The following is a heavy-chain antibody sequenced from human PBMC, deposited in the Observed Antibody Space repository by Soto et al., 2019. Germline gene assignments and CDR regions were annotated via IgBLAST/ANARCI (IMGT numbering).Heavy chain of an antibody. CDR1: GCSFSSYG. Sequence: GGSLRLSCAACGCSFSSYGMHWVRQAPGKGLEWVAVIWHDGSKKYYADSVKGRLIISRDNSKNTLYVQINSLRAEDTAVYFCARGSIVAAEYGMDVWGQGTTVTVSS. CDR3: ARGSIVAAEYGMDV. D-gene: IGHD6-13*01. J-gene: IGHJ6*02. V-gene: IGHV3-33*01. CDR2: IWHDGSKK.